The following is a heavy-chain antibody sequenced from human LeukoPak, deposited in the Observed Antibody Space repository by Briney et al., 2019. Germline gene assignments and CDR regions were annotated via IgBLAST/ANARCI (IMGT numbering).Heavy chain of an antibody. J-gene: IGHJ4*02. Sequence: GGSLRLSSAAFGFTFSSSSMNLVRQAPGKGLEWVSSISSSSSYIYYADSVKGRFTISRDNAKNSLYLQMNSLRAEDTAVYYCARAYSGYDYLWGEGTLVTVSS. CDR2: ISSSSSYI. D-gene: IGHD5-12*01. CDR3: ARAYSGYDYL. CDR1: GFTFSSSS. V-gene: IGHV3-21*01.